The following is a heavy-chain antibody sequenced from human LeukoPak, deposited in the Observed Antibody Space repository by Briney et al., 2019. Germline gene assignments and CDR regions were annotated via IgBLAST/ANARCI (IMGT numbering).Heavy chain of an antibody. CDR3: ARVPHLYYDSRGYIGYYYYMDV. Sequence: AETLSLTCAVYGGSFSGYYWSWIRQPPGKGLEWIGEINHSGSTNYNPSLKSRVTISVDTSKNQFSLKLSSVTAADTAVYYCARVPHLYYDSRGYIGYYYYMDVWGKGTTVTVSS. D-gene: IGHD3-22*01. CDR2: INHSGST. J-gene: IGHJ6*03. CDR1: GGSFSGYY. V-gene: IGHV4-34*01.